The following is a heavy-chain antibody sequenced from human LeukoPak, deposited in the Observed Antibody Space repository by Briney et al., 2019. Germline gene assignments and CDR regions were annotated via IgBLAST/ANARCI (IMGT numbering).Heavy chain of an antibody. V-gene: IGHV3-7*04. CDR3: ARYCSIGSCFDY. CDR1: GFTFSIYW. Sequence: GGSLRLSCAASGFTFSIYWMSWARQAPGKGLEWVANINQDGGEEYYVDSLKGRFTISRDNAKNSLYLQMNSLRADDAAVYYCARYCSIGSCFDYWGQGALVTVSS. CDR2: INQDGGEE. J-gene: IGHJ4*02. D-gene: IGHD2-15*01.